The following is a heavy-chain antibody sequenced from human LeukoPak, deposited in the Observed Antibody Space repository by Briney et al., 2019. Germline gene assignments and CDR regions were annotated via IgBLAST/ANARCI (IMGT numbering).Heavy chain of an antibody. V-gene: IGHV4-61*02. CDR3: GRIYDTSGENYGGSVDY. D-gene: IGHD3-22*01. J-gene: IGHJ4*02. CDR2: IYTSGST. CDR1: GGSISSGSYY. Sequence: PSETLSLTCTVSGGSISSGSYYWSRLRQPAGKGLEWIGRIYTSGSTNYNPSLKSRVTISVDTSKSQLSLKLSSVTAADTAVYYCGRIYDTSGENYGGSVDYWGQGTLVTVSS.